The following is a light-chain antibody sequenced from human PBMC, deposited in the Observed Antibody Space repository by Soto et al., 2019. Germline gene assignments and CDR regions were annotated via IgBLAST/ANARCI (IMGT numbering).Light chain of an antibody. CDR2: GAS. Sequence: EIVMTQSPATLSVSPGERATLSCRASQSVSSNLAWYQQKPGLAPRLLIYGASNRATGIPARFSGSGSGTEFTLTISSLQSEDFAVYYCQQYNNWPPMYTFGQGTKLEIK. J-gene: IGKJ2*01. CDR3: QQYNNWPPMYT. CDR1: QSVSSN. V-gene: IGKV3-15*01.